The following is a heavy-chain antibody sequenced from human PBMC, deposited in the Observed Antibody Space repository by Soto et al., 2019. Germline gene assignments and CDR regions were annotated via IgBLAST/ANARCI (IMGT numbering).Heavy chain of an antibody. CDR2: ISAYNGNT. Sequence: ASVKVSCKASGYTFTSYGISWVRQAPGQGLEWMGWISAYNGNTNYAQKLQGRVTMTTDTSTNTAYMELRSLRSDDTAVYYCARDESHSSSSALYYWGQGTLVTVSS. J-gene: IGHJ4*02. CDR3: ARDESHSSSSALYY. CDR1: GYTFTSYG. D-gene: IGHD6-6*01. V-gene: IGHV1-18*01.